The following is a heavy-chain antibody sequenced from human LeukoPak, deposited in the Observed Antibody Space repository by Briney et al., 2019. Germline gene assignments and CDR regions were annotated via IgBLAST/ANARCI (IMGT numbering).Heavy chain of an antibody. J-gene: IGHJ4*02. CDR2: INHSGST. Sequence: SETLSLTCAAYGGTFSGYYWSWIRQPPGKGLEWIGEINHSGSTNYNPSLKSRVTISVDTSKNQFSLKLSSVTAADTAVYYCASGGAITMVRGVITYFDYWGQGTLVTVSS. D-gene: IGHD3-10*01. V-gene: IGHV4-34*01. CDR3: ASGGAITMVRGVITYFDY. CDR1: GGTFSGYY.